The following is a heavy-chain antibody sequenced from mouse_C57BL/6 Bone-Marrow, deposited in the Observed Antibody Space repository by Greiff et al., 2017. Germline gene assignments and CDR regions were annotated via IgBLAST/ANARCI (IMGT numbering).Heavy chain of an antibody. V-gene: IGHV1-81*01. CDR3: EREVQLRAYYAVDY. Sequence: VQLQQSGAELARPGASVKLSCKASGYTFTSYGISWVKQRTGQGLEWIGEIYPRSGNTYYNEKFKGKATLTADKSSSTAYMELRSLTSEDSAVYFCEREVQLRAYYAVDYWGQGTSVTVSS. CDR1: GYTFTSYG. CDR2: IYPRSGNT. J-gene: IGHJ4*01. D-gene: IGHD3-2*02.